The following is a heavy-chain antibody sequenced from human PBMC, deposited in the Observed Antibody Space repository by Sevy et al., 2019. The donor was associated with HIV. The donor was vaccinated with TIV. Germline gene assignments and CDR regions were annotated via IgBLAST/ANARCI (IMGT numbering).Heavy chain of an antibody. CDR3: AQSIAARPPRLYYYGMDV. V-gene: IGHV3-30-3*01. CDR1: GFTFSSYA. CDR2: ISYDGSNK. J-gene: IGHJ6*02. Sequence: GGSLRLSCAASGFTFSSYAMHWVRQAPGKGLEWVAVISYDGSNKYYADSVKGRFTISRDNSKNTLYLQMNSLRAEDKAVYYCAQSIAARPPRLYYYGMDVWGQGTTVTVSS. D-gene: IGHD6-6*01.